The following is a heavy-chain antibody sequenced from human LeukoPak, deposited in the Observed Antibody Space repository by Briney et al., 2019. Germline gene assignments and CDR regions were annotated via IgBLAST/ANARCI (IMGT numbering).Heavy chain of an antibody. CDR1: GYTLTELS. J-gene: IGHJ4*02. V-gene: IGHV1-24*01. CDR2: FDPEDGET. D-gene: IGHD3-9*01. Sequence: ASVKVSCKVSGYTLTELSMHWVRQAPGKGLEWMGGFDPEDGETIYAQKFQGRVTMTEDTSTDTAYMELRSLRSDDTAVYYCARGVWDYDILTGYYPFDYWGQGTLVTVSS. CDR3: ARGVWDYDILTGYYPFDY.